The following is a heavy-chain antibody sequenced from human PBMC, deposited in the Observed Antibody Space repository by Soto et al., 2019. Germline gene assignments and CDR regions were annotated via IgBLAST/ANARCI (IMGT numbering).Heavy chain of an antibody. CDR1: GFTVDDYA. Sequence: GGSLRLSCVSSGFTVDDYAMHWVRQAPGKGLEWVSGISANGDTIDYADSVKGRFTISRDNAKNSLFLQMNSLRPEDTALYYCAKDMKWGGMTTIHYFDSWGQGTQVTVSS. CDR2: ISANGDTI. V-gene: IGHV3-9*01. CDR3: AKDMKWGGMTTIHYFDS. D-gene: IGHD4-17*01. J-gene: IGHJ4*02.